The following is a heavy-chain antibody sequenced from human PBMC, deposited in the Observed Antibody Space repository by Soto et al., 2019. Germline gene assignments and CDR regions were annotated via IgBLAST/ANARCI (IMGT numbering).Heavy chain of an antibody. J-gene: IGHJ5*02. V-gene: IGHV4-39*01. CDR2: IYYSGST. CDR1: GGSISSSNYY. Sequence: QLQLQESGPGLVKPSETLSLTCTVSGGSISSSNYYWGWIRQPPGKGLEWIGSIYYSGSTYYNPSLTGRVTISVDTSKNQCSLKLSSVTAADTAVYYCATQEVGGSYVYTFDPWGQGTLVTVSS. D-gene: IGHD1-26*01. CDR3: ATQEVGGSYVYTFDP.